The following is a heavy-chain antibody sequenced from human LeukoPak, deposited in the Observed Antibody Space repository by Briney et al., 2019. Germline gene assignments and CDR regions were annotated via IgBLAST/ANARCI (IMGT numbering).Heavy chain of an antibody. V-gene: IGHV4-38-2*02. J-gene: IGHJ4*02. CDR2: IYHSGST. CDR1: GYSISSGYY. D-gene: IGHD3-22*01. CDR3: ARVKSSRVYDSSGYYYSFNY. Sequence: SETLSLTCTVSGYSISSGYYWGWIRQPPGKGLEWIGSIYHSGSTYYNPSLKSRVTISVDTSKNQFSLKLSSVTAADTAVYYCARVKSSRVYDSSGYYYSFNYWGQGTLVTVSS.